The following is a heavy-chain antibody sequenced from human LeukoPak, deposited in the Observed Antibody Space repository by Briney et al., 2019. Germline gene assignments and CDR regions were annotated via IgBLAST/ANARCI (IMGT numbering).Heavy chain of an antibody. CDR1: GFSFSSYW. Sequence: GGSLRPSCAASGFSFSSYWMSWVRQAPGKGLEWVANIKQDGSEKHYVDSVKGRFTISRDNAKNSLYLQMNSLRAEDTAVYYCARSGHCTNGVCYYFDYWGQGTLVTVSS. CDR2: IKQDGSEK. J-gene: IGHJ4*02. CDR3: ARSGHCTNGVCYYFDY. D-gene: IGHD2-8*01. V-gene: IGHV3-7*01.